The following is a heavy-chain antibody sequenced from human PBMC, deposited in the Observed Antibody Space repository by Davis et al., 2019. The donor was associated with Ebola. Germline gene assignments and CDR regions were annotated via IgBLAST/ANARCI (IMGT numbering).Heavy chain of an antibody. D-gene: IGHD2-2*01. V-gene: IGHV3-74*01. Sequence: HTGGSLRLSCAASGFTFSSYWMHWVRQAPGKGLVWVSRINSDGSSTSYADSVKGRFTISRDNAKNTLYLQMNSLRAEDTAVYYCARRDIVVVPEAFDIWGQGTMVTVSS. CDR1: GFTFSSYW. CDR2: INSDGSST. J-gene: IGHJ3*02. CDR3: ARRDIVVVPEAFDI.